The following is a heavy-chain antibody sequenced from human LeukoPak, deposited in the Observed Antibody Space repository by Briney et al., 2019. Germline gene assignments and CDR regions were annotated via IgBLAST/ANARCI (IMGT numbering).Heavy chain of an antibody. Sequence: PGGSLRLSCAASGFTFSAFGMHWVRQAPGKGLEWVGRIKSRGGGGTTDFAAPVKGRFSISRDDSNSMLYLQMNSLRSEDTAVYYCAKVRDPNTWSLDYWGQGALVIVSS. D-gene: IGHD3-16*02. J-gene: IGHJ4*02. CDR3: AKVRDPNTWSLDY. CDR1: GFTFSAFG. CDR2: IKSRGGGGTT. V-gene: IGHV3-15*01.